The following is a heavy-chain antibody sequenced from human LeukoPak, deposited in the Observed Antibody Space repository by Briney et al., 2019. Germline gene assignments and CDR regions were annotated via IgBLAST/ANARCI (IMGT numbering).Heavy chain of an antibody. CDR3: ARSGTYGSGSYDY. D-gene: IGHD3-10*01. V-gene: IGHV4-61*01. J-gene: IGHJ4*02. CDR1: GGSDSSGSYY. CDR2: IYYSGST. Sequence: SETLSLTCTVSGGSDSSGSYYWSWIRQPPGKGLEWIGYIYYSGSTNYNPSLKSRVTISVDTSKNQFSLKLSSVTAADTAVYYCARSGTYGSGSYDYWGQGTLVTVSS.